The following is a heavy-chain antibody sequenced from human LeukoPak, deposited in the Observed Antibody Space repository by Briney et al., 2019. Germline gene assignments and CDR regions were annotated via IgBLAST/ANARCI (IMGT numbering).Heavy chain of an antibody. Sequence: PGGSLRLSCAASGFTVSSNYMTWVRQAPGKGLEWLSVMYSGGNTYYAASVEGRFTISRDNSKNTLYLQMNSLRAEDTAVYYCAKDTYSTSPYYFDYWGQGTLVTVSS. CDR2: MYSGGNT. J-gene: IGHJ4*02. D-gene: IGHD1-26*01. CDR3: AKDTYSTSPYYFDY. CDR1: GFTVSSNY. V-gene: IGHV3-53*01.